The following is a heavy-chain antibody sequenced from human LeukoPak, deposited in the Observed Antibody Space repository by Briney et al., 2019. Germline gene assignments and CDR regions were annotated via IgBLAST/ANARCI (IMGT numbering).Heavy chain of an antibody. V-gene: IGHV4-39*07. CDR3: ARRGQAGYLY. D-gene: IGHD3-16*02. CDR1: GDSISNSHSY. CDR2: IFYTGST. Sequence: SETLSLTCSVSGDSISNSHSYWGWVRQPPGNGLEWIATIFYTGSTYSNPSLKSRVTISVDKSKNQFSLNLSSVTAADTAVYYCARRGQAGYLYWGQGTLVTVSS. J-gene: IGHJ4*02.